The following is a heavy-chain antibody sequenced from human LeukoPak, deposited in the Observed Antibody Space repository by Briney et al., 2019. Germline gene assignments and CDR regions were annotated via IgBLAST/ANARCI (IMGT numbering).Heavy chain of an antibody. CDR3: ARDTGIVGATTLDY. Sequence: SVKVSCKASGGTFSSYAISWVRQAPGQGLEWMGGIIPIFGTANYAQKFQDRVTITADESTSTAYMELSSLRSEDTAVYYCARDTGIVGATTLDYWGQGTLVTVSS. V-gene: IGHV1-69*13. CDR2: IIPIFGTA. J-gene: IGHJ4*02. CDR1: GGTFSSYA. D-gene: IGHD1-26*01.